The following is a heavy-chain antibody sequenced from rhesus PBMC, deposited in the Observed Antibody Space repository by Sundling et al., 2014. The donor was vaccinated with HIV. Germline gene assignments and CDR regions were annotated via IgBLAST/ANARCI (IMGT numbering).Heavy chain of an antibody. D-gene: IGHD4-23*01. CDR1: GFTFSSYG. Sequence: EVQLVETGGGLVQPGGSLKLSCAASGFTFSSYGMSWVRQAPGKGLEWVSTINSGGGSTYYADSVKGRFTISRDNSKNTLSLQMNSLRAEDTAVYYCAKGRGYSNYGDAFDFWGQGLRVTVSS. CDR2: INSGGGST. CDR3: AKGRGYSNYGDAFDF. V-gene: IGHV3S42*01. J-gene: IGHJ3*01.